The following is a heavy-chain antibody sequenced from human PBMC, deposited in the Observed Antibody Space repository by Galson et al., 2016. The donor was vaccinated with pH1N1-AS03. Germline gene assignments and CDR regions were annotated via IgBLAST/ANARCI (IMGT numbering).Heavy chain of an antibody. CDR2: IYHSGLT. CDR3: ARWARAPHAFDM. J-gene: IGHJ3*02. Sequence: SETLSLTCAVSGDSISSGYYWGWIRQPPGKGLEWIGSIYHSGLTYHNPALKSRVTISVDTSKNQFSLKLSSVTAADTAMYFCARWARAPHAFDMWGQGTKVTVSS. V-gene: IGHV4-38-2*01. CDR1: GDSISSGYY.